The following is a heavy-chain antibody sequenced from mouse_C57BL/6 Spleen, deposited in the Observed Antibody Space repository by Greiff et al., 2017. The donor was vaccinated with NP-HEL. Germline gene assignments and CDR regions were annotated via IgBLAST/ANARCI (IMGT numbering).Heavy chain of an antibody. CDR3: ARIAAYGNYPPWFAY. V-gene: IGHV8-8*01. CDR2: IWWDDDK. Sequence: QVTLKESGPGILQPSQSLSLTCSFSGFSLSTFGMGVGWIRQPSGKGLEWLAHIWWDDDKYYNPALKSRLTISKDTSKNQVFLKIANVDTADTATYYWARIAAYGNYPPWFAYWGQGTLVTVSA. J-gene: IGHJ3*01. CDR1: GFSLSTFGMG. D-gene: IGHD2-1*01.